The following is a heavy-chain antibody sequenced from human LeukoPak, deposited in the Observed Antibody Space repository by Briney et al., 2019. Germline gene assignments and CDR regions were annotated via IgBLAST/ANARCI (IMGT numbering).Heavy chain of an antibody. CDR3: ARDRSSSLGYYYYYYMDV. CDR1: GFTFSDYY. CDR2: ISSSGSTI. J-gene: IGHJ6*03. Sequence: GGYLRLYCAASGFTFSDYYMSWIRQAPGKGLEWVSYISSSGSTIYYADSVKGRFTISRDNAKNSLYLQMNSLRAEDTAVYYCARDRSSSLGYYYYYYMDVWGKGTTVTVSS. V-gene: IGHV3-11*04. D-gene: IGHD6-6*01.